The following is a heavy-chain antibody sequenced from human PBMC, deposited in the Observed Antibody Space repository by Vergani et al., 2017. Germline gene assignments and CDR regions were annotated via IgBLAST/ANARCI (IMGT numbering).Heavy chain of an antibody. CDR1: GGTFSSYA. V-gene: IGHV1-69*01. Sequence: QVQLVQSGAEVKKPGSSVKVSCKASGGTFSSYAISWVRQAPGQGLEWMGGIIPIFGTANYAQKFQGRVTITADESTSTAYMELSSLSSEDTAVYYCARVGGGYCSSTSCVGVGWFDPWGQGTLVTVSS. CDR3: ARVGGGYCSSTSCVGVGWFDP. CDR2: IIPIFGTA. D-gene: IGHD2-2*01. J-gene: IGHJ5*02.